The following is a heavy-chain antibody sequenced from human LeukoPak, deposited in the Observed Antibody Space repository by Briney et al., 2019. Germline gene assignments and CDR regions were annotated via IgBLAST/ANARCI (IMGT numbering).Heavy chain of an antibody. CDR2: IYYSGST. D-gene: IGHD1-26*01. J-gene: IGHJ4*02. CDR3: ARVGSPGCVDY. Sequence: KPSETLSLTCTVSGGSISSSSYYWGWIRQPPGKGLEWSGCIYYSGSTYYNPSRKTRVTISVDTSNNQFSLKLSSVTAADTSVYYCARVGSPGCVDYWGEGTLVTVSS. CDR1: GGSISSSSYY. V-gene: IGHV4-39*07.